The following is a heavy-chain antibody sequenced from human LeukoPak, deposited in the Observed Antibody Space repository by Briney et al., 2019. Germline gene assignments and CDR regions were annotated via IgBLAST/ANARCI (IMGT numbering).Heavy chain of an antibody. Sequence: PGGSLRLSCAASGFTFSSYAMRWVRQAPGKGLEWVAVISYDGSNKYYADSVKGRFTISRDNSKNMLYLQMNSLRAEDTAVYYCARDYDFWSGYHFDYWCQGTLVTVSS. V-gene: IGHV3-30-3*01. CDR3: ARDYDFWSGYHFDY. J-gene: IGHJ4*02. CDR2: ISYDGSNK. CDR1: GFTFSSYA. D-gene: IGHD3-3*01.